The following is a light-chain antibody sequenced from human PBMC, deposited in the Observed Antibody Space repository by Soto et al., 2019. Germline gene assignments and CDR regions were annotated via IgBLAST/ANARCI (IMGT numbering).Light chain of an antibody. J-gene: IGKJ1*01. V-gene: IGKV1-39*01. Sequence: DIQMTQSPSSLSASVGDGVTITCRASQSIRSYLNWYQQKPGKAPKLLIYTASSLQSGVPSRFSGSGSGADFTLTISSLQPEDFATYYCQQTYSSPWTFGQGTKVEIK. CDR3: QQTYSSPWT. CDR1: QSIRSY. CDR2: TAS.